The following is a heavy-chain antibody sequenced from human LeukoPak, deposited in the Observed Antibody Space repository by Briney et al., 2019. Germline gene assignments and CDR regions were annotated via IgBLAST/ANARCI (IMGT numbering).Heavy chain of an antibody. D-gene: IGHD3-10*01. CDR1: GGSFSGYY. CDR2: IHHSGST. Sequence: SETLSLTCAVYGGSFSGYYWSWIRQRPGKGLEWIGEIHHSGSTNYNPSLKSRVTISVDTSKNQFSLKLSSVTAADTAVYYCARGSGAYYYGSYYMDVWGKGTTVTISS. CDR3: ARGSGAYYYGSYYMDV. J-gene: IGHJ6*03. V-gene: IGHV4-34*01.